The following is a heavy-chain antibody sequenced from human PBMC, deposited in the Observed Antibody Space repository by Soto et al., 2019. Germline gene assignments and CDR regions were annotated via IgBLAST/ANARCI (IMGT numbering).Heavy chain of an antibody. Sequence: PGGSLRLSCAASGFTFSSYGMHWVRQAPGKGLEWVAVIWYDGSNKYYADSVKGRFTISRDNSKNTLYLQMNSLRAEDTAVYYCARDPIEYSSSFFDYRGQGTLVTVSS. D-gene: IGHD6-6*01. V-gene: IGHV3-33*01. CDR2: IWYDGSNK. CDR3: ARDPIEYSSSFFDY. CDR1: GFTFSSYG. J-gene: IGHJ4*02.